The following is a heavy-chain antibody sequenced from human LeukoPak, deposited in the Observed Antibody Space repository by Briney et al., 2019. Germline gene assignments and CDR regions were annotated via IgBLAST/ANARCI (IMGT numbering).Heavy chain of an antibody. V-gene: IGHV1-2*02. J-gene: IGHJ5*02. Sequence: ASVKVSCKASGYTFTGYYIHWVRQAPGQGLEWMGWINPNSGGTNYAQKFQGRVTMTRDTSISTAYMELSRLRSDDTAVYYCASGPGGVGATSWFDPWGQGTLVTVSS. CDR3: ASGPGGVGATSWFDP. CDR2: INPNSGGT. D-gene: IGHD1-26*01. CDR1: GYTFTGYY.